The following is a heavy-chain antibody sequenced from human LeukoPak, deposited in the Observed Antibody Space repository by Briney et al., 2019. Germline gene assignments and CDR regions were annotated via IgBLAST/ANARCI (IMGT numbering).Heavy chain of an antibody. Sequence: PGGSLRLSCAASGFTVSSNYMSWVRQAPGKGLEWVSVIYSGGSTYYADSVKGRFTISRDNSKNTLYLQMNSLRAEDTAVYYCYFDYYGSGSYYWDYWGQGTLVTVSS. J-gene: IGHJ4*02. CDR2: IYSGGST. V-gene: IGHV3-53*01. D-gene: IGHD3-10*01. CDR3: YFDYYGSGSYYWDY. CDR1: GFTVSSNY.